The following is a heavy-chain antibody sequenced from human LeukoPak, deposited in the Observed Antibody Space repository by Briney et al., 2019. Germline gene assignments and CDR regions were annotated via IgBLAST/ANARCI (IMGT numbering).Heavy chain of an antibody. CDR3: AQSYSSSWCWCFDL. CDR2: ISGSGGST. CDR1: GFTFSSYA. D-gene: IGHD6-13*01. J-gene: IGHJ2*01. Sequence: GGSLRLSCAASGFTFSSYAMSWVRQAPGMGLEWVSGISGSGGSTSYADSVKGRFTISRDNSKNTLYLQMNSLRAEDTAVYFCAQSYSSSWCWCFDLWGRGTLVTVSS. V-gene: IGHV3-23*01.